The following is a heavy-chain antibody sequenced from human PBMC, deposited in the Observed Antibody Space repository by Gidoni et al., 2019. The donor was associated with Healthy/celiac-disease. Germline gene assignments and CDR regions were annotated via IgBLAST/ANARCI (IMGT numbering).Heavy chain of an antibody. D-gene: IGHD3-3*01. V-gene: IGHV1-3*01. CDR3: ARENYYDFWSGYYGY. CDR2: INAGNGNT. CDR1: GYTFTSYA. Sequence: QVQLVQSGAEVKKPGASVKVSCKASGYTFTSYAMHWVRQAPGQRLEWMGWINAGNGNTKYSQKCQGRVTMTRDTSASTAYMELSSLRSEDTAVYYCARENYYDFWSGYYGYWGQGTLVTVSS. J-gene: IGHJ4*02.